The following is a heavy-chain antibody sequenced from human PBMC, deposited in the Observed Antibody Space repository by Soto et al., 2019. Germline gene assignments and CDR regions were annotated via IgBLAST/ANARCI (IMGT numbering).Heavy chain of an antibody. V-gene: IGHV1-3*01. CDR1: GYTFISYA. J-gene: IGHJ4*02. CDR2: INAGNGNT. D-gene: IGHD5-18*01. CDR3: ARDPGYSYGYN. Sequence: ASVKVSCKASGYTFISYAMNCVRQAPGQRLEWMGWINAGNGNTKYSQKFQGRVTITRDTSASTGYMELSSLRSEDTAVYYCARDPGYSYGYNWGQGTLVTVPQ.